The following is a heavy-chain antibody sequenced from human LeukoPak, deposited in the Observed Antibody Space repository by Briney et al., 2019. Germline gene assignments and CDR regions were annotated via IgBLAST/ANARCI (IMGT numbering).Heavy chain of an antibody. D-gene: IGHD3-3*01. J-gene: IGHJ6*02. V-gene: IGHV3-64*01. CDR3: ARDTNREQEI. CDR2: ISGNGVTT. Sequence: GGSLRLSCAASGFSFSGDYIHWVRQAPGKGLEYVSAISGNGVTTHYTNSVKGRFTISRDNSKNTVYLQMGSLSTEDTAVYYCARDTNREQEIWGQGTTVTVSS. CDR1: GFSFSGDY.